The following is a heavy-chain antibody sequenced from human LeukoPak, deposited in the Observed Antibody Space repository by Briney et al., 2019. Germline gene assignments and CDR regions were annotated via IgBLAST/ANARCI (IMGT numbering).Heavy chain of an antibody. J-gene: IGHJ4*02. CDR2: ISSSSSYI. V-gene: IGHV3-21*01. D-gene: IGHD6-13*01. CDR1: GFTFSSYS. Sequence: GGSLRLSCAASGFTFSSYSMNWVRQAPGKGLEWASSISSSSSYIYSADSVKGRFTISRDNAKNSLYLQMNSLRVEDTAVYYCAGVWSPPYTSSCPHYFDYWGQGTLVTVSS. CDR3: AGVWSPPYTSSCPHYFDY.